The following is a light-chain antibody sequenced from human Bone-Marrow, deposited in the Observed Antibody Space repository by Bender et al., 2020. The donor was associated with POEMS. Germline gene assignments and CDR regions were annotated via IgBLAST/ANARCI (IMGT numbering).Light chain of an antibody. J-gene: IGLJ2*01. V-gene: IGLV2-14*01. CDR3: LSYTRSTALV. CDR2: DVT. Sequence: QSALTQPASVSGSPGQSITISCTGTSSDIGAYNYVSWYQQHPGKVPKLVIYDVTNRPSGVSHRFSGSKSGNTASLSISGLQAEDEADYYCLSYTRSTALVFGGGTNLTVL. CDR1: SSDIGAYNY.